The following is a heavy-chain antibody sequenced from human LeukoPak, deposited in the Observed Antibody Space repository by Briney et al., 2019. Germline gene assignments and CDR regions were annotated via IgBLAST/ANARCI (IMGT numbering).Heavy chain of an antibody. CDR1: GFTFSSYS. J-gene: IGHJ4*02. CDR2: ISSSSSYI. Sequence: GGSLRLSCAASGFTFSSYSMNWVRQAPGKGLEWVSSISSSSSYIYYADSVKGRFTISRDNAKNSLYLQMNSLRAEDTAVYYCASQSYDSSGYCLAWGQGTLVTVSS. CDR3: ASQSYDSSGYCLA. D-gene: IGHD3-22*01. V-gene: IGHV3-21*01.